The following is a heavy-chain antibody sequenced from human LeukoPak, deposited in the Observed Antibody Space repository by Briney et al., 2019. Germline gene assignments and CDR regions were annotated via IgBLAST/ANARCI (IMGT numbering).Heavy chain of an antibody. J-gene: IGHJ4*02. Sequence: SETLSLTCTVSGGSISSSSYYWGWIRQPPGKGLEWIGSIYYSGSTYYNPSLKSRVTISVDTSKNQFSLKLSSVTAADTAVYYCERRGYSYGYMGYWGQGTLVTVSS. CDR3: ERRGYSYGYMGY. CDR1: GGSISSSSYY. V-gene: IGHV4-39*01. CDR2: IYYSGST. D-gene: IGHD5-18*01.